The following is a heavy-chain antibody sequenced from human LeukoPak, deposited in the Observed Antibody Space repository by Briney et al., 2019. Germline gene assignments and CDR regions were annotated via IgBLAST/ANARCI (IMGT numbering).Heavy chain of an antibody. CDR2: ISGSGGST. Sequence: GGSLRLSCAASGFTFSSYAMSWVRQAPGKGLEWVSAISGSGGSTYYADSVKGRSTISRDNSKNTLYLQMNSLRAEDTAVYYCAKGVSSWYYYYYGMDVWGQGTTVTVSS. J-gene: IGHJ6*02. D-gene: IGHD6-13*01. CDR1: GFTFSSYA. V-gene: IGHV3-23*01. CDR3: AKGVSSWYYYYYGMDV.